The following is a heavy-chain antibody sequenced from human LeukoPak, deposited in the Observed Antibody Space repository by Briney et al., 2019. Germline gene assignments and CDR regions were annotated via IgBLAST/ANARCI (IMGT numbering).Heavy chain of an antibody. CDR2: IYPGDSDT. V-gene: IGHV5-51*01. J-gene: IGHJ4*02. D-gene: IGHD3-9*01. CDR1: GYSFTSYW. CDR3: ARPEGHHDILTGGSLDY. Sequence: GESLKISCKGSGYSFTSYWIGWVRQMPGKGLEWMGIIYPGDSDTRYSPSFQGQVTISADKSISTAYLQWSSLKASDTAMYYCARPEGHHDILTGGSLDYWGQGTLVTVSS.